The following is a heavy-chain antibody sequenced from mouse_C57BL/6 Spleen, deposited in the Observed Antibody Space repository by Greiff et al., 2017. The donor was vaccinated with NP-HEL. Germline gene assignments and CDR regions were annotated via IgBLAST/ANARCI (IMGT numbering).Heavy chain of an antibody. CDR1: GYAFTNYL. J-gene: IGHJ2*01. V-gene: IGHV1-54*01. Sequence: VQRVESGAELVRPGTSVKVSCKASGYAFTNYLIEWVKQRPGQGLEWIGVINPGSGGTNYNEKFKGKATLTADKSSSTAYMQLSSLTSEDSAVYFCARYLRDMDYWGQGTTLTVSS. CDR2: INPGSGGT. CDR3: ARYLRDMDY. D-gene: IGHD3-3*01.